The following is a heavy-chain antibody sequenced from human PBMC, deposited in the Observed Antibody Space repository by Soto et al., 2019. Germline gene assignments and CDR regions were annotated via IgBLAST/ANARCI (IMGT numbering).Heavy chain of an antibody. CDR2: TYYRSKWYN. V-gene: IGHV6-1*01. D-gene: IGHD2-15*01. Sequence: SQTLSLTFVISGDSVSSNSFTWSWIRPCPWRVLEWLGRTYYRSKWYNNYAVSVKSRITINPDTSKNQFSLQLNSVSPEDTAVYYCASLHRGGRGSFDMWGQGTMVTVS. CDR3: ASLHRGGRGSFDM. J-gene: IGHJ3*02. CDR1: GDSVSSNSFT.